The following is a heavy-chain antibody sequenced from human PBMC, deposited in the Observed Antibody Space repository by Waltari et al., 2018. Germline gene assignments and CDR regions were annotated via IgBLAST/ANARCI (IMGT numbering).Heavy chain of an antibody. V-gene: IGHV1-2*06. CDR2: INPNSGGT. D-gene: IGHD4-17*01. J-gene: IGHJ5*02. CDR1: GYTFTGYY. Sequence: QVQLVQSGAEVKKPGASVTVSCKASGYTFTGYYLHWVQQAPGQGLEWMGRINPNSGGTNYAQKFQGRVTMTRDTSISTAYMELSRRRSDDTAVYYCARGASSTTVTTNWFDPWGQGTLVTVSS. CDR3: ARGASSTTVTTNWFDP.